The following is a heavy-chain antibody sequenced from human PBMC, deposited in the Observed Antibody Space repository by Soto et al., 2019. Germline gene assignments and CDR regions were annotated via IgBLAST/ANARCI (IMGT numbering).Heavy chain of an antibody. CDR3: ARDGAVAGNINFDY. CDR1: GFKFSDYW. J-gene: IGHJ4*02. CDR2: IKHDTSEA. V-gene: IGHV3-7*01. Sequence: GGSLRLSCAASGFKFSDYWMSWVRQAPGKGLEWVGNIKHDTSEAHYADSVKGRFTITRDNIKNFLFLQMRDLRSEDTAVYYCARDGAVAGNINFDYWGQGTLVTVSS. D-gene: IGHD6-19*01.